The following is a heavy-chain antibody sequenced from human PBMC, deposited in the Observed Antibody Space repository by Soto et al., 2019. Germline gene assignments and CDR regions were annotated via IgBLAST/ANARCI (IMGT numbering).Heavy chain of an antibody. V-gene: IGHV4-4*02. J-gene: IGHJ6*02. CDR3: ARAQYYDSSGYYYYYYYGMDV. CDR1: GGSISSSNW. Sequence: SETLSLTCAVSGGSISSSNWWSWVRQPPGKGLEWIGEIYHSGSTNYNPSLKSRVTISVDKSKNQFSLKLSSVTAADTAVYYCARAQYYDSSGYYYYYYYGMDVWGQGTTVTVSS. CDR2: IYHSGST. D-gene: IGHD3-22*01.